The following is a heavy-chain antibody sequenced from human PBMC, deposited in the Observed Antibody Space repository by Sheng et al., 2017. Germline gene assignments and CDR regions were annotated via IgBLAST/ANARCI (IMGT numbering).Heavy chain of an antibody. J-gene: IGHJ4*02. CDR1: GFTFDDYA. CDR2: ISWNSGSI. D-gene: IGHD3-3*01. Sequence: EVQLVESGGGLVQPGRSLRLSCAASGFTFDDYAMHWVRQAPGKGLEWVSGISWNSGSIGYADSVKGRFTISRDNAKNSLYLQMNSLRAEDMALYYCAKGASYDFWSGYYFDYWGQGTLVTVSS. CDR3: AKGASYDFWSGYYFDY. V-gene: IGHV3-9*03.